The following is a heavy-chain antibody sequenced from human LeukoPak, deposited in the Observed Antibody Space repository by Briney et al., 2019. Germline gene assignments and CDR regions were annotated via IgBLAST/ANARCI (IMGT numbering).Heavy chain of an antibody. D-gene: IGHD6-25*01. CDR1: GCTFSSYV. V-gene: IGHV3-30-3*01. J-gene: IGHJ4*02. CDR3: ARDHAALRHYFDY. Sequence: GGSLRLSCAASGCTFSSYVMHWVRQAPGKGLEWVAVISDDGINKYYADSVKGRFTISRDNSKSALFLQLNSLRAEDTAVYYCARDHAALRHYFDYWGQGTLITVSS. CDR2: ISDDGINK.